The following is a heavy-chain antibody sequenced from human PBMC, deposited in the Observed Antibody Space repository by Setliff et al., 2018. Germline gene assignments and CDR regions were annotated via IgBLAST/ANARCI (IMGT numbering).Heavy chain of an antibody. J-gene: IGHJ4*02. D-gene: IGHD3-3*02. CDR1: GYSFTNYG. Sequence: ASVKVSCKTSGYSFTNYGISWLRQAPGQGLEWMAWITAYNGHTLFAQKFQGRVTLTTDTSTTTVYMDVRSLRADDTAVYFCARDPTNHFWSAYWPFWGQGTLVTVSS. CDR3: ARDPTNHFWSAYWPF. CDR2: ITAYNGHT. V-gene: IGHV1-18*01.